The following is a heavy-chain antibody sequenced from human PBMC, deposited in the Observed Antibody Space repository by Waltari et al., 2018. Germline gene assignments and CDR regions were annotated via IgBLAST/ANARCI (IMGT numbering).Heavy chain of an antibody. CDR1: GFTFSSYE. J-gene: IGHJ6*02. Sequence: EVQLVESGGGLVQPGGSLRLSCAASGFTFSSYEMNWVRQAPGKGLEWVSYISSSGSTIYDADSVKGRFTSSRDNAKNSLYLQMNSLRAEDTAVYYCARGGPWGIADPDRYYYYGMDVWGQGTTVTVSS. CDR3: ARGGPWGIADPDRYYYYGMDV. V-gene: IGHV3-48*03. CDR2: ISSSGSTI. D-gene: IGHD6-13*01.